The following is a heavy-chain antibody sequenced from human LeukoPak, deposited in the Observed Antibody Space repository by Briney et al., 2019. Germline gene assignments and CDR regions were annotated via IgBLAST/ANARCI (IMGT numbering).Heavy chain of an antibody. CDR3: AFTKYYYGSGSYYER. CDR2: IYWDDDK. CDR1: GFSLSTSGVG. J-gene: IGHJ4*02. D-gene: IGHD3-10*01. Sequence: SGPTLVNPTQTLTLTCTFSGFSLSTSGVGVGWIRQPPGKALEWLALIYWDDDKRYSPSLKSRLTVTKDTSKNQVVLTMTNMDPVDAATYYCAFTKYYYGSGSYYERWGQGTLVTVSS. V-gene: IGHV2-5*02.